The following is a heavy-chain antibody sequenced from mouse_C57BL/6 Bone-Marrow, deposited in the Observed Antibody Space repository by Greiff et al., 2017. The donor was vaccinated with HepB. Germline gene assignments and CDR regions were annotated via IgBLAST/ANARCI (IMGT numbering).Heavy chain of an antibody. CDR1: GYTFTSYW. CDR2: IDPSDSYT. CDR3: ARGRDWYFDV. Sequence: QVQLQQPGAELVMPGASVKLSCKASGYTFTSYWMHWVKQRPGQGLEWIGEIDPSDSYTNYNQKFKGKSTLTVDESSSTAYMQLSSLTSEDSAVYYGARGRDWYFDVWGTGTTVTVSS. V-gene: IGHV1-69*01. J-gene: IGHJ1*03.